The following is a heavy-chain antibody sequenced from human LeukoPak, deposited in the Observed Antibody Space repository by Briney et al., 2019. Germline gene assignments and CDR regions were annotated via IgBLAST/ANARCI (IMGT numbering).Heavy chain of an antibody. V-gene: IGHV4-39*01. D-gene: IGHD3-10*01. CDR1: GVSINSGDYY. CDR2: IYYSGRT. J-gene: IGHJ3*02. CDR3: GRHRTAINKYGPYDAFDI. Sequence: PSETLSFTCTVSGVSINSGDYYWGWIRQPPGKGLEWIGTIYYSGRTYYNPPLKSRVTISEDTSKNQFSLRLTSVTAADTAIYYCGRHRTAINKYGPYDAFDIWGQGTMVTVSS.